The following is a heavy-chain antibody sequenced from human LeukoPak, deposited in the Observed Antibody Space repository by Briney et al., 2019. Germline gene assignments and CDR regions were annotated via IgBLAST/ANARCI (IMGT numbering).Heavy chain of an antibody. CDR2: ISAYSGNT. D-gene: IGHD4-11*01. J-gene: IGHJ6*03. V-gene: IGHV1-18*01. CDR1: GYTFTSYG. Sequence: ASVKVSCKASGYTFTSYGISWVRQAPGQGLEWMGWISAYSGNTNYAQKLQGRVTMTTDTSTSTAYMELRSLRSDDTAVYYCAKDLDTVTIDYYYYMDVWGKGTTVTVSS. CDR3: AKDLDTVTIDYYYYMDV.